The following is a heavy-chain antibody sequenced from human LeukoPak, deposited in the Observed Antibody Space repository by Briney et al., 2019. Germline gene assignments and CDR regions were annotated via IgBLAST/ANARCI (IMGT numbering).Heavy chain of an antibody. V-gene: IGHV3-74*01. J-gene: IGHJ3*02. CDR2: INSDGSTI. CDR1: GFTFSTSW. CDR3: ARTGVGYSYALRAFDI. D-gene: IGHD5-18*01. Sequence: PGGSLRLSCAGSGFTFSTSWMHWVRRAPGQGLVWVSRINSDGSTINYADSVQGRFTISRDNSKNTLYLQMNSLRAEDTAVYYCARTGVGYSYALRAFDIWGQGTMVTVSS.